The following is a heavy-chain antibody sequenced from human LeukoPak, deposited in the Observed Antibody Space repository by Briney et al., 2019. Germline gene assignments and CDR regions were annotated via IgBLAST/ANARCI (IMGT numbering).Heavy chain of an antibody. V-gene: IGHV4-59*01. Sequence: SGTLSLTCTVSGGSISSYYWSWIRQPPGKGLEWIGYIYYSGSTNYNPSLKSRVTISVDTSKNQFSLKLSSVTAADTAVYYCARDTKSAGTDYWGQGTLVTVSS. D-gene: IGHD6-13*01. CDR3: ARDTKSAGTDY. CDR2: IYYSGST. CDR1: GGSISSYY. J-gene: IGHJ4*02.